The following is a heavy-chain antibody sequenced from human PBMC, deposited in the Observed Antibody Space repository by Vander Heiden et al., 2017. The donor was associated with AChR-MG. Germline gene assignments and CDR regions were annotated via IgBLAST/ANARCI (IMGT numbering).Heavy chain of an antibody. Sequence: EVKLVESGGGLVQPGGSLRLACAASGLTIAPNYMTCVRQPPGKGRGWGSVIYANGTTYYADSGKGRFTIARDISKSTVFLQMKSLGVEDTALYHCARDPRAYFYGMDIWGPGTTVTVSS. J-gene: IGHJ6*02. CDR2: IYANGTT. CDR1: GLTIAPNY. D-gene: IGHD3-10*01. CDR3: ARDPRAYFYGMDI. V-gene: IGHV3-66*02.